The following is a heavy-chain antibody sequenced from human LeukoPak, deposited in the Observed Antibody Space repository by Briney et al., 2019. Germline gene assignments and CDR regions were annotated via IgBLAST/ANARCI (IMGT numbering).Heavy chain of an antibody. J-gene: IGHJ4*02. V-gene: IGHV1-2*02. CDR1: GYTFTGYY. CDR2: INPNSGGT. Sequence: KISCKGSGYTFTGYYMHWVRQAPGQGLEWMGWINPNSGGTNYAQKFQGRVTMTRDTSISTAYMELSRLRSDDTAAYYCARGGIRYCSSTSCYRFDYWGQGTLVTVSS. CDR3: ARGGIRYCSSTSCYRFDY. D-gene: IGHD2-2*01.